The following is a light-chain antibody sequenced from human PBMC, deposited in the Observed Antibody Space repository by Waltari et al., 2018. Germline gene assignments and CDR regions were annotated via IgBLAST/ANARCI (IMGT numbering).Light chain of an antibody. Sequence: DAVMTQSPLSLPVTPGQPASISCRSTQSLVFGDGNTYLNWFHQRPRQSPRRLIYKVSNGDSGVPDRFSGSGSGTDFTLRISRVEAEDVGVYYCMQGTHWPYTFGQGTKVEI. J-gene: IGKJ2*01. V-gene: IGKV2-30*01. CDR1: QSLVFGDGNTY. CDR3: MQGTHWPYT. CDR2: KVS.